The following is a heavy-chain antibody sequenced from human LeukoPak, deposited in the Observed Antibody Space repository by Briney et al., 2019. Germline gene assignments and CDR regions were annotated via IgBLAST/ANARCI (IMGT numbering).Heavy chain of an antibody. CDR2: IKQDGSEK. CDR1: GFTFSSYW. Sequence: GGSLRLSCAASGFTFSSYWMSWVRQAPGKGLEWVANIKQDGSEKYYVDSVKGRFTMSRDNAKNSLYLQMNSLRAEDTAVYYCAREDYYGSGSPWYFDLWGRGTLVTVSS. V-gene: IGHV3-7*01. D-gene: IGHD3-10*01. J-gene: IGHJ2*01. CDR3: AREDYYGSGSPWYFDL.